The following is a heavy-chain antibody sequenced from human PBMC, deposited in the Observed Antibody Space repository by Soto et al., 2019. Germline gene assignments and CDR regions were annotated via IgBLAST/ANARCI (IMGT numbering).Heavy chain of an antibody. CDR2: IYYSGST. D-gene: IGHD4-17*01. J-gene: IGHJ4*02. Sequence: QVQLQESGPGLVKPSETLSLTCTVSGGSISSYYWSWIRQPPGKGLEWIGYIYYSGSTNYNPSLKSRVTISVDTSKNQFSLKLSSVTAADTAVYYCARITDYGDYVWYLDYWGQGTLVTVSS. V-gene: IGHV4-59*01. CDR3: ARITDYGDYVWYLDY. CDR1: GGSISSYY.